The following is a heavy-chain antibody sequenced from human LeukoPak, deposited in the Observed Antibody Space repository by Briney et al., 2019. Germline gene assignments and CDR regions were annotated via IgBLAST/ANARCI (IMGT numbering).Heavy chain of an antibody. CDR3: ARVPVGATQEY. Sequence: GGSLRLSCAASGFSFTTYSMNWVRQAPGKGLEWVSSISSSSSYIYYADSVKGRFTISRDNAKNSLYLQMNSLRAEDTAVYYCARVPVGATQEYWGQGTLVTVSS. CDR2: ISSSSSYI. V-gene: IGHV3-21*01. CDR1: GFSFTTYS. J-gene: IGHJ4*02. D-gene: IGHD1-26*01.